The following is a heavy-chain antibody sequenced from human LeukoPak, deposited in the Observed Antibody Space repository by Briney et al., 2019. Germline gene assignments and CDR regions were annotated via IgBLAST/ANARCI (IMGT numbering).Heavy chain of an antibody. CDR3: ARKGLGGELGGFDY. J-gene: IGHJ4*02. CDR1: GFTLEHYG. Sequence: PGGSLRLSCEASGFTLEHYGMSWVRQAPGNGVEWGAGINWNGGITGYADPVKGRFTISRDNAKNSLYLQMNSLRVEDTALYYCARKGLGGELGGFDYWGQGTLVTVSS. V-gene: IGHV3-20*04. D-gene: IGHD1-26*01. CDR2: INWNGGIT.